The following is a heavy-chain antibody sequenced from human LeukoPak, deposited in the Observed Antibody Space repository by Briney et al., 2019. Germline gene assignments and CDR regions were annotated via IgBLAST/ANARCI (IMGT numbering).Heavy chain of an antibody. D-gene: IGHD2-15*01. CDR2: INPNSDLT. J-gene: IGHJ4*02. CDR3: ARAISAGSPITASDC. V-gene: IGHV1-2*02. Sequence: ASVTVSCKTSGYTFTAYYMHWVRQAPGQGLEWMGWINPNSDLTNFAQNFQGRVTMTSDTSISTAYMELSRLRSDDTAVYYCARAISAGSPITASDCWGQGTLVTVSS. CDR1: GYTFTAYY.